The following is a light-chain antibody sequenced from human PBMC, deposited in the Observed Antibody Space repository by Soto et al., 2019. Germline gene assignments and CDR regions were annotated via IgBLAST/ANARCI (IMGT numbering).Light chain of an antibody. CDR3: QQYNSYSPT. CDR2: DVS. J-gene: IGKJ1*01. CDR1: QRISGW. Sequence: DIQRTQSPSTLSASVGHTVTITCGASQRISGWLAWHQQKPGKAPKLLIYDVSALKRGVPPRFSGSGSGTEFTLTISGLQNGDSATYYCQQYNSYSPTFGQGTKVDIK. V-gene: IGKV1-5*01.